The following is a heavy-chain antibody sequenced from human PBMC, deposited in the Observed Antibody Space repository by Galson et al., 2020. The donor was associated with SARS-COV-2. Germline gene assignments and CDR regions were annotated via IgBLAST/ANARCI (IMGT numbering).Heavy chain of an antibody. CDR3: ASELRFGAYYYYYYRDV. V-gene: IGHV1-69*10. CDR2: IFHILCIA. Sequence: CSVNDTCKSSVCTFSSQAISWVRQAPGQELEWMGGIFHILCIANNVQKLQGRVTLTADKSTSTDYVALSNLRSEDTAVYYCASELRFGAYYYYYYRDVWGKGTTVTVAS. J-gene: IGHJ6*03. CDR1: VCTFSSQA. D-gene: IGHD3-3*01.